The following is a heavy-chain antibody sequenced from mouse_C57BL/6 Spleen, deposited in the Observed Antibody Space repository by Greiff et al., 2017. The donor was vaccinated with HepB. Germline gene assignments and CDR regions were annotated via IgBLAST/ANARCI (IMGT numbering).Heavy chain of an antibody. CDR3: ARWGDYDSPAY. V-gene: IGHV1-55*01. CDR2: IYPGSGST. D-gene: IGHD2-4*01. CDR1: GYTFTSYW. Sequence: QVQLQQPGAELVKPGASVKMSCKASGYTFTSYWITWVKQRPGQGLEWIGDIYPGSGSTNYNEKFKSKATLTVDTSSSTAYMQLSSLTSEDSAVYYCARWGDYDSPAYWVQGTLVTGSA. J-gene: IGHJ3*01.